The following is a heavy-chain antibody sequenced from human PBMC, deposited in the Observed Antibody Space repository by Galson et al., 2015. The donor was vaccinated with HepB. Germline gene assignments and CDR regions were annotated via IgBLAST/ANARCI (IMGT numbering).Heavy chain of an antibody. J-gene: IGHJ5*02. CDR2: MKSKTDGETT. Sequence: SLRLTCAASGFPFNNAWMTWVRQAPGMGREWVGRMKSKTDGETTDYAAAVKGRFTISRDDSKNRLYLQMNSLKPEDTAVYYCTTDVYYSTYWSWLDPWGQGTLVTVSS. D-gene: IGHD2-8*02. V-gene: IGHV3-15*01. CDR1: GFPFNNAW. CDR3: TTDVYYSTYWSWLDP.